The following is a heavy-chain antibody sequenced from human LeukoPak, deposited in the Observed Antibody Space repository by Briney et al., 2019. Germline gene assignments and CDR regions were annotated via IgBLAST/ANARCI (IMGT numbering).Heavy chain of an antibody. J-gene: IGHJ4*02. D-gene: IGHD6-13*01. V-gene: IGHV4-39*07. CDR3: ARGQAEGQQLVDY. CDR1: GGSISSSSYY. CDR2: IYYSGST. Sequence: PSETLSLTCTVSGGSISSSSYYWGWIRQPPGKGLEWIGSIYYSGSTYYNPSLKSRVTISVDTSKNQFSLKLSSVTAADTAVYYCARGQAEGQQLVDYWGQGTLVTVSS.